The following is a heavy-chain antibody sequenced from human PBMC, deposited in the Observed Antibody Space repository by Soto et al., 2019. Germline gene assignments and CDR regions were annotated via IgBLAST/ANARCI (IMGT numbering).Heavy chain of an antibody. CDR2: IYYIGNT. J-gene: IGHJ4*02. D-gene: IGHD4-17*01. CDR3: GGQDYGAKGYYFEN. V-gene: IGHV4-39*01. Sequence: QLQLQESGSGLVKPSETLSLTCIVSNGSMSSRSSYWGWIRQTPGKGLEWIGSIYYIGNTYYNPSLKSRVTTSIDTSKTQFSLKMNSVTAADTAVYFCGGQDYGAKGYYFENWGQGALVTVSS. CDR1: NGSMSSRSSY.